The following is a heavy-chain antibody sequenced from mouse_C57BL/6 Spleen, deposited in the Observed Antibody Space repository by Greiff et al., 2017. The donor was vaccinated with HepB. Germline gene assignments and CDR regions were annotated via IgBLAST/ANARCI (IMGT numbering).Heavy chain of an antibody. Sequence: VQLQQSGAELVKPGASVKLSCKASGYTFTSYWMQWVKQRPGQGLEWIGEIDPSDSYTNYNQKFKGKATLTVDTSSSTAYMQLSSLTSEDSAVYYCARSDYYGSSRYWYFDVWGTGTTVTVSS. CDR1: GYTFTSYW. D-gene: IGHD1-1*01. CDR3: ARSDYYGSSRYWYFDV. V-gene: IGHV1-50*01. J-gene: IGHJ1*03. CDR2: IDPSDSYT.